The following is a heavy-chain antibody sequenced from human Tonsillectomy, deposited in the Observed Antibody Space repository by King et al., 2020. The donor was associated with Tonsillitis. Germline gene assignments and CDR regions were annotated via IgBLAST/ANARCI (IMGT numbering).Heavy chain of an antibody. J-gene: IGHJ6*02. Sequence: VQLVESGGGLVQPGGSLRLSCAASGFTFSSYAMSWVRQAPGKGLEWVSVIYSGGSSTYYADSVKGRFTISRDNSKNTLYLQMNSLRAEDTAVYYCAKDRFLYSSGWYTGYYYGMDVWGQGTTVTVSS. V-gene: IGHV3-23*03. CDR1: GFTFSSYA. CDR3: AKDRFLYSSGWYTGYYYGMDV. CDR2: IYSGGSST. D-gene: IGHD6-19*01.